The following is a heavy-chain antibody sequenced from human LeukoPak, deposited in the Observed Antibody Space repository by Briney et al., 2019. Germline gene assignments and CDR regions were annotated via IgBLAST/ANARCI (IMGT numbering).Heavy chain of an antibody. CDR3: AKAAVDYYDSSGYYYFDY. CDR1: GFIFSSYG. D-gene: IGHD3-22*01. Sequence: GGSLRLSCAASGFIFSSYGIHWVRQAPGKGLDWVAFIRYDGSNKYYADSVKGRFTISRDNSKSTLYLQMNSLRAEDTAIYYCAKAAVDYYDSSGYYYFDYWGQGTLVTVSS. V-gene: IGHV3-30*02. J-gene: IGHJ4*02. CDR2: IRYDGSNK.